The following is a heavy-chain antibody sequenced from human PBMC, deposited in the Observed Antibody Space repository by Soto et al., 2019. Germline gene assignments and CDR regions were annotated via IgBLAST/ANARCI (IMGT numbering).Heavy chain of an antibody. CDR2: IKQDGSEK. V-gene: IGHV3-7*01. CDR1: GFTFSSYW. CDR3: AREPDVLRSDAFDI. Sequence: GGSLRLSCAASGFTFSSYWMSWVRQAPGKGLEWVANIKQDGSEKYYVDSVKGRFTISRDNAKNSLYLQMNSLRAEDTAVYYCAREPDVLRSDAFDIWGQGTMVTVSS. J-gene: IGHJ3*02. D-gene: IGHD4-17*01.